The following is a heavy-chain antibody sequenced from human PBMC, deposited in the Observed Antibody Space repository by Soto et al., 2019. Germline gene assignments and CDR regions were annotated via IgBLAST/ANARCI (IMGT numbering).Heavy chain of an antibody. V-gene: IGHV4-4*07. CDR1: GGSISNKY. Sequence: ETLSLTCTVSGGSISNKYWSWIRQPAGKGLEWIGRMSSSGVTNYSPSFKSRVTMSVDMSKNQFSLKLSSVTATDAAVYYCARALDSSGWYGDDAFDIWGQGTMVTVSS. D-gene: IGHD6-19*01. J-gene: IGHJ3*02. CDR3: ARALDSSGWYGDDAFDI. CDR2: MSSSGVT.